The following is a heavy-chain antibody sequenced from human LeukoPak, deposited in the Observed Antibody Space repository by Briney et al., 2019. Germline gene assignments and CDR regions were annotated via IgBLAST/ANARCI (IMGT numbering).Heavy chain of an antibody. CDR1: GYSFTSYW. D-gene: IGHD3-16*01. V-gene: IGHV5-51*01. CDR3: ARQRLDDYAWGSPHWFDP. Sequence: KPGESLKISCKGSGYSFTSYWIGWVRQMPGKGLEWMGIIYPGDSDTRYSPSFQGQVTISADKSISTAYLQWSSLKASDTAMYYCARQRLDDYAWGSPHWFDPWGQGTLVTVSS. J-gene: IGHJ5*02. CDR2: IYPGDSDT.